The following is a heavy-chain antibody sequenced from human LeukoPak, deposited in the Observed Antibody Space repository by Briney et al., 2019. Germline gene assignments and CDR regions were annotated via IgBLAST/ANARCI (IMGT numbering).Heavy chain of an antibody. D-gene: IGHD1-26*01. CDR1: GGSITSYY. Sequence: SETLSLTCTVSGGSITSYYWSWIRQPPGKGLEWIGRTHFGVSTNYNPSLKSRLTISVDTSKNQFSLNLNSVTAADTAVYYCARQAWNGTYYYWGQGTLVTVSS. V-gene: IGHV4-59*08. CDR2: THFGVST. J-gene: IGHJ4*02. CDR3: ARQAWNGTYYY.